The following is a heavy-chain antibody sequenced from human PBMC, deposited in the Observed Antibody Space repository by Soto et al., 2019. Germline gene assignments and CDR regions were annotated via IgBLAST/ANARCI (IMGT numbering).Heavy chain of an antibody. CDR3: ARGYFSYFDY. J-gene: IGHJ4*02. Sequence: SETLSLTCIVSGGSISSYYWSWIRQPPGKGLEWIGYIYYSGSTNYNPSLKSRVTISVDTSKNQFSLKLSSVTAADTAVYYCARGYFSYFDYWGQGTLVTVSS. CDR2: IYYSGST. D-gene: IGHD1-1*01. CDR1: GGSISSYY. V-gene: IGHV4-59*08.